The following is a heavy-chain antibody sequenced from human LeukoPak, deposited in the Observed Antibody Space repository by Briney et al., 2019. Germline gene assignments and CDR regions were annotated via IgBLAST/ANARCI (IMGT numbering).Heavy chain of an antibody. J-gene: IGHJ5*02. V-gene: IGHV4-59*01. CDR2: IYYTGST. Sequence: SGTLSLTCTVSGGSISTYYWSWIRQPPGKGLEWIGYIYYTGSTSYNPSLKSRVTMSLDASKNQFSLELNSVTPADTAVYYCARGGNYWPQWWFDPWGRGTLVSVSS. CDR3: ARGGNYWPQWWFDP. D-gene: IGHD1-26*01. CDR1: GGSISTYY.